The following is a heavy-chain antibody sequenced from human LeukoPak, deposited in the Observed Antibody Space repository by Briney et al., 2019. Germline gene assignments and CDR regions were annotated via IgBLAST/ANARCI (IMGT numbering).Heavy chain of an antibody. CDR1: GFTFRSYE. D-gene: IGHD4/OR15-4a*01. CDR2: ISSSGPTI. V-gene: IGHV3-48*03. Sequence: GGSLRLSCAASGFTFRSYEMNWVRQAPGKGLEWISYISSSGPTIYYADSVKGRFTISRDNAKNSVYLQMNSLRAEDTAVYYCTRLHGAYPIDFWGQGTLVTVSS. CDR3: TRLHGAYPIDF. J-gene: IGHJ4*02.